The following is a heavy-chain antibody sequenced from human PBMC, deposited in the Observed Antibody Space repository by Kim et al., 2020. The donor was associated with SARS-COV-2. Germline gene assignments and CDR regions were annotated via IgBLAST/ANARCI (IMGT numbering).Heavy chain of an antibody. V-gene: IGHV3-7*01. CDR3: ARDRERYFDWLLSRSSDKYYYDF. CDR2: TRQDDNEK. J-gene: IGHJ4*02. Sequence: GGSLRLSCAASGFNFGHFWMSWVRQAPGKGLEWVANTRQDDNEKYYVDSVKGRFTISRDNTKDSLYLQMNSLKVEDTAVYFCARDRERYFDWLLSRSSDKYYYDFWGRGTLSPSLQ. CDR1: GFNFGHFW. D-gene: IGHD3-9*01.